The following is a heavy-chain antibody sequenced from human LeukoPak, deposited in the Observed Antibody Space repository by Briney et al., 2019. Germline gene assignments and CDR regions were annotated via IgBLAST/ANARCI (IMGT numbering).Heavy chain of an antibody. D-gene: IGHD3-22*01. V-gene: IGHV3-23*01. CDR1: GFTFSSYA. Sequence: PGGSLRLSCAASGFTFSSYAMSWVRQAPGKGLEWVSAISGSGGSTYYADSVKGRFTISRDNSKNTLYLQMNSLRAEDTAVYYCAKDLRPRSPSSGYYWDYYYGMDVWGQGTTVTVSS. J-gene: IGHJ6*02. CDR2: ISGSGGST. CDR3: AKDLRPRSPSSGYYWDYYYGMDV.